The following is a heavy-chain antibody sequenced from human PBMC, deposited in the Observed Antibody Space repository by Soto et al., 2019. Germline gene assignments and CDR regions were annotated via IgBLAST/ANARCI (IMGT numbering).Heavy chain of an antibody. CDR2: IYTTEGT. D-gene: IGHD3-22*01. J-gene: IGHJ6*02. CDR3: AREGGYFDRSGPRVYHCHGLDV. V-gene: IGHV4-4*07. CDR1: GGSISTYF. Sequence: SETLSLTCTVSGGSISTYFWSWIWHPHGAGLEWIGRIYTTEGTNYNPTLKRRVTMSLYTSRNQFSLKLSSVTAADTAVSYCAREGGYFDRSGPRVYHCHGLDVWGQGTTVTVSS.